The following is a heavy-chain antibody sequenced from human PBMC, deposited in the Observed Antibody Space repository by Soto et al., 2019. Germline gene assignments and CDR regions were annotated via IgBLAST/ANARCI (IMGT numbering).Heavy chain of an antibody. CDR3: ARGASTP. CDR1: GGSISSYY. J-gene: IGHJ5*02. Sequence: QVQLQESGPGLVKPSETLSLTCTVSGGSISSYYWSWIRQPPGKGLEWIGYIYYSGSTNYNPSLKSRVTISVDTSKNQFSLKLSSVTAADTAVYYCARGASTPWGQGTLVTVSS. CDR2: IYYSGST. V-gene: IGHV4-59*01.